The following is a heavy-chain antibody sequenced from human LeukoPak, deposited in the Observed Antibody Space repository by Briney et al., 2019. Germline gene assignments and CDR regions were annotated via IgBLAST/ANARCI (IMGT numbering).Heavy chain of an antibody. Sequence: QAGGSLRLSCAASGFTFSSYGMHWVRQAPGKGLEWVAVIWYDGSNKYYADSVKGRFTISRDNSKNTLYLQMNSLRAEDTAVYYCARGGATNRNYYYGMDVWGQGTTVTVSS. CDR3: ARGGATNRNYYYGMDV. CDR2: IWYDGSNK. J-gene: IGHJ6*02. CDR1: GFTFSSYG. V-gene: IGHV3-33*01. D-gene: IGHD1-26*01.